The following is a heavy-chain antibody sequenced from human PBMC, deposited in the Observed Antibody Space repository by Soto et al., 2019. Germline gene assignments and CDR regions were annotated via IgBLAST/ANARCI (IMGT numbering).Heavy chain of an antibody. Sequence: GGSLRLSCAASGFTFSSYGMHWVRQAPGKGLEWVAVISYDGSNKYYADSVKGRFTISRDNSKNTLYPQMNSLRAEDTAVYYCAKDSPPYSYGQFFDYWGQGTLVTVSS. V-gene: IGHV3-30*18. CDR1: GFTFSSYG. D-gene: IGHD5-18*01. CDR3: AKDSPPYSYGQFFDY. CDR2: ISYDGSNK. J-gene: IGHJ4*02.